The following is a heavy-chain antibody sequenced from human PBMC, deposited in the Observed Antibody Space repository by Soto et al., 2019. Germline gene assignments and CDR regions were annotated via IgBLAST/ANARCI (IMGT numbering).Heavy chain of an antibody. J-gene: IGHJ5*02. V-gene: IGHV3-23*01. CDR2: ISGSGGST. Sequence: GGSLRLSCSASGFTFSSYAMSWVRQAPGKGLEWVSAISGSGGSTYYADSVKGRFTISRDNSKNTLYLQMNSLRAEDTAVYYCAKGSITMVRGSSALNWFDPWGQGTLVTVSS. D-gene: IGHD3-10*01. CDR1: GFTFSSYA. CDR3: AKGSITMVRGSSALNWFDP.